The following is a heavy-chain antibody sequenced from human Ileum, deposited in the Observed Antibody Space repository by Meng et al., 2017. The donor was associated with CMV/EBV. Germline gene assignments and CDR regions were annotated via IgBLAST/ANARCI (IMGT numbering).Heavy chain of an antibody. D-gene: IGHD2-2*01. CDR2: INPNSDGT. Sequence: ASVKVSCKASGYTFTGYYMHWVRQAPGQGLEWMGWINPNSDGTNYAQKFQGRVTMTRDTSISTAYMELSRLRSDDTAVYYCARDVGYCSSTSCYDGMDVWGQGTTVTVSS. V-gene: IGHV1-2*02. CDR1: GYTFTGYY. J-gene: IGHJ6*02. CDR3: ARDVGYCSSTSCYDGMDV.